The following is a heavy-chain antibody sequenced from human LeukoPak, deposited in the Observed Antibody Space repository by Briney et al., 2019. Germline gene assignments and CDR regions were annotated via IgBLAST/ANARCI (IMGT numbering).Heavy chain of an antibody. V-gene: IGHV4-59*08. Sequence: PSETQSLTCTVSGGSISSNNWSWIRQPPGKGLEWIGYIYYSGTNYNPSLKSRVTISLDTSKNQFSLKLSSVTAADTAVYYCARGLYSSGYYFDHWGQGALVTVSS. CDR2: IYYSGT. CDR1: GGSISSNN. D-gene: IGHD3-22*01. CDR3: ARGLYSSGYYFDH. J-gene: IGHJ4*02.